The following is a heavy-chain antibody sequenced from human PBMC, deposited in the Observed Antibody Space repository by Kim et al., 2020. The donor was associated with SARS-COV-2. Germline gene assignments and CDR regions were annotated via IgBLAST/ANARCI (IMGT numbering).Heavy chain of an antibody. J-gene: IGHJ4*02. V-gene: IGHV3-53*01. Sequence: GTKSYAESVKGRLTISRDNSKNTLYLQMNNLRAEDTAVYYCAKIREWGNDYWGQGTLVTVSS. D-gene: IGHD7-27*01. CDR2: GTK. CDR3: AKIREWGNDY.